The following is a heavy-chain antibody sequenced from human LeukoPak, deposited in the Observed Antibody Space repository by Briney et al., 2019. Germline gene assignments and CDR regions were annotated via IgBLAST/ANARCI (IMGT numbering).Heavy chain of an antibody. V-gene: IGHV3-23*01. J-gene: IGHJ4*02. D-gene: IGHD4-17*01. CDR1: GFTSSKYT. Sequence: GRSLRLACVVSGFTSSKYTTSWVRQAPGEGLEWVSGIYGGGSGSTFYAESVKGRFTISRDNSKNTLYLRMCSLRDEDTGIYFCAKDFTPDGVWDIDYWGRGTLITVSS. CDR2: IYGGGSGST. CDR3: AKDFTPDGVWDIDY.